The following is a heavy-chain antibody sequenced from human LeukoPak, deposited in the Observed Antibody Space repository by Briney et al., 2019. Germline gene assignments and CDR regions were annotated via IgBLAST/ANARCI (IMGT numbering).Heavy chain of an antibody. CDR3: ARRAQYYYDSSGYPY. D-gene: IGHD3-22*01. Sequence: SETLSLTCAVYGGSFSGYYWSWIRQPPGKGLEWIGEINHSGSTNYNPSLKSRVTISVDTSKNQFSLKLSSVTAADTAVYYCARRAQYYYDSSGYPYWGQGTLVAVSS. CDR2: INHSGST. CDR1: GGSFSGYY. V-gene: IGHV4-34*01. J-gene: IGHJ4*02.